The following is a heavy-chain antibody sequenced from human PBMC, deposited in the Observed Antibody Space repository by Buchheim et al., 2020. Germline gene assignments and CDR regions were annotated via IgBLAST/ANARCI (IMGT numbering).Heavy chain of an antibody. J-gene: IGHJ6*02. CDR1: GGTFSSYA. D-gene: IGHD6-13*01. V-gene: IGHV1-69*04. Sequence: QVQLVQSGAEVKKPGSSVKVSCKASGGTFSSYAISWVRQAPGQGLEWMGRIIPILGIANYAQKFQGRVTITADKSTSTAFMELSSLRSEDTALYYCAREENAADYYYYGIDVWGQGTT. CDR3: AREENAADYYYYGIDV. CDR2: IIPILGIA.